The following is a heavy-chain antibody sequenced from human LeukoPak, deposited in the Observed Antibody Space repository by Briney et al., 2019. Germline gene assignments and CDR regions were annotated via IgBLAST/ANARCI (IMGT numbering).Heavy chain of an antibody. V-gene: IGHV3-23*01. CDR3: ARGRDFSEDIVVVPAARDAFDI. J-gene: IGHJ3*02. D-gene: IGHD2-2*01. CDR2: ISGSGGST. CDR1: GFTFSSYA. Sequence: GGSLRLSCAASGFTFSSYAMSWVRQAPGKGLEWVSAISGSGGSTYYADSVKGRFTISRDNAKNSLYLQKNSLRAEDTAVYYCARGRDFSEDIVVVPAARDAFDIWGQGTMVTVSS.